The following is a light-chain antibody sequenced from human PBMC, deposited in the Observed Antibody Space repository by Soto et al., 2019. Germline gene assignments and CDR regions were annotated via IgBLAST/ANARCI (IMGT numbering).Light chain of an antibody. CDR2: GAS. Sequence: EIVMTQSPGTLSLSPGERATISCRASQVIGSRYLAWYHQNSGQAPRLLIYGASSRATGISDRFSGRGSVTDFTLTISRLEHEDFGVYYCHQFGSSIPHTFGQGTKLEIK. J-gene: IGKJ2*01. V-gene: IGKV3-20*01. CDR3: HQFGSSIPHT. CDR1: QVIGSRY.